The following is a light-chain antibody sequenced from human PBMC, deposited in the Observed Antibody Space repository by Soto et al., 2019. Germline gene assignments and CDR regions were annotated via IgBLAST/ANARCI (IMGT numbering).Light chain of an antibody. CDR1: QSIDSN. Sequence: DIVLTRSPSTLSVSPGERAPLSCRASQSIDSNLAWYPQKPGQAPRLLIYDASTRATGIPARFSGSGSGTEFTLTISSLQSEDFAVYYCQQYNNWPPITFGQGTRLEIK. CDR3: QQYNNWPPIT. CDR2: DAS. V-gene: IGKV3-15*01. J-gene: IGKJ5*01.